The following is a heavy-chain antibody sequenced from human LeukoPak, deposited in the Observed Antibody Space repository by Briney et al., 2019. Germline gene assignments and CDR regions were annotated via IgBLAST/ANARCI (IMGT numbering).Heavy chain of an antibody. D-gene: IGHD3-10*01. Sequence: SSETLSPTCTVSGGSISSYYWSWIRQPPGKGLEWIGYIYYSGSTNYNPSLKSRVTISVDTSKNQFSLKLSSVTAADTAVYYCARDLTYYYGSGSYYDYWGQGTLVTVSS. J-gene: IGHJ4*02. V-gene: IGHV4-59*01. CDR3: ARDLTYYYGSGSYYDY. CDR1: GGSISSYY. CDR2: IYYSGST.